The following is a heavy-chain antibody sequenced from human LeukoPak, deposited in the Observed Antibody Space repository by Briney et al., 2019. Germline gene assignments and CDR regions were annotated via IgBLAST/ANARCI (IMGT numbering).Heavy chain of an antibody. CDR1: GFTFSSHA. J-gene: IGHJ6*02. D-gene: IGHD1-1*01. CDR3: AKVRERVIRYYGMDV. V-gene: IGHV3-23*01. Sequence: PGGSLRLSCAASGFTFSSHAMSWVRQAPGKGLEWVSAISGSGGSTYYADSVKGRFTISRDNSKNTLYLQMNSLRAEDTAVYYCAKVRERVIRYYGMDVWGQGTTVTVSS. CDR2: ISGSGGST.